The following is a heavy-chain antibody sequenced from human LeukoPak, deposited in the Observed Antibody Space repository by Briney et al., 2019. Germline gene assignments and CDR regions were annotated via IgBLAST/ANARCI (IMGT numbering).Heavy chain of an antibody. D-gene: IGHD3-9*01. Sequence: PRRSLRLSCAASGFTFSSYAMHWVRQAPGKGLEWVAVISYDGSNKYYADSVKGRFTISRDNSKNTLYLQMNSLRAEDTAVYYCARDFPLRYFDWFFIYWGQGTLVTVSS. V-gene: IGHV3-30*04. J-gene: IGHJ4*02. CDR2: ISYDGSNK. CDR1: GFTFSSYA. CDR3: ARDFPLRYFDWFFIY.